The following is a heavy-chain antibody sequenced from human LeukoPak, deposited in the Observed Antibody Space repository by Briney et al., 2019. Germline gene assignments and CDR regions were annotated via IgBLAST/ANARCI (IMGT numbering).Heavy chain of an antibody. Sequence: PGGSLRLPCGASGFTFSTYWMSWVRQAPGKGLEWVANIKLDGSETYSVDSVKGRFTISTDNAKTSLYLQMNSLRAEDTAVYYCARDAFSGSYYFDYWGQGTLVTVSS. CDR3: ARDAFSGSYYFDY. CDR2: IKLDGSET. D-gene: IGHD1-26*01. V-gene: IGHV3-7*01. J-gene: IGHJ4*02. CDR1: GFTFSTYW.